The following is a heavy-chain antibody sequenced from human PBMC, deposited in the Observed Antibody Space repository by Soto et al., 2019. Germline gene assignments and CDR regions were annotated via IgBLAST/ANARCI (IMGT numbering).Heavy chain of an antibody. D-gene: IGHD2-8*01. Sequence: SETLSLTCTVSGDSIISNSYFWAWIRQLPGKGLEWIGSIYYSGTTYYNPSLKSRVTISVDTSKNQFSLKLSSVTAADTAVYYCARHVYGPEYNWFDPWGQGTLVTVSS. CDR2: IYYSGTT. V-gene: IGHV4-39*01. CDR3: ARHVYGPEYNWFDP. J-gene: IGHJ5*02. CDR1: GDSIISNSYF.